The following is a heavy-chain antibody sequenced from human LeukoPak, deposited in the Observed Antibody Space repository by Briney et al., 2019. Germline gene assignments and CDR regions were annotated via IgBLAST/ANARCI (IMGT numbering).Heavy chain of an antibody. D-gene: IGHD6-19*01. CDR2: INPNSGGT. V-gene: IGHV1-2*02. CDR3: ARYNPKYSSGWYGVGYFDY. J-gene: IGHJ4*02. Sequence: ASVKVSCKASGYTFTGYYMHWVRQAPGQGLEWMGWINPNSGGTNYAQKFQGGVTMTRDTSISTAYMELSRLRSDDTAVYYCARYNPKYSSGWYGVGYFDYWGQGTLVTVSS. CDR1: GYTFTGYY.